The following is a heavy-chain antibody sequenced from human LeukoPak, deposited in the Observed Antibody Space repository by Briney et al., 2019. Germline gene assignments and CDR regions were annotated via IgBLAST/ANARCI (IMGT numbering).Heavy chain of an antibody. Sequence: SETLSLTCTVSGDSIDSYYWSWIRQPPGKGLEWIGYVYYSGSTNYNPSLKSRVTISVDTSKKQFSLKLSSATAADTAVYYCARVLDLSKRGLDAFDIWGQGTMVTVSS. D-gene: IGHD3-16*01. CDR2: VYYSGST. V-gene: IGHV4-59*01. CDR3: ARVLDLSKRGLDAFDI. CDR1: GDSIDSYY. J-gene: IGHJ3*02.